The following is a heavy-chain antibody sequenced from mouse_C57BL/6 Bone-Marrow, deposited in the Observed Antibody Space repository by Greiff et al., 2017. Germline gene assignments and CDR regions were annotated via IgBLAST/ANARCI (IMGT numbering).Heavy chain of an antibody. Sequence: VQLQQSGAELARPGASVKLSCKASGYTFTSYGISWVKQRPGQGLEWIGEIYPRSGNTYYNEKFKGKATLTADKSSSTAYMELRSLTSEDSAVYFCAGGSSYVFDYWGQGTTLTVSS. CDR3: AGGSSYVFDY. CDR2: IYPRSGNT. CDR1: GYTFTSYG. V-gene: IGHV1-81*01. D-gene: IGHD1-1*01. J-gene: IGHJ2*01.